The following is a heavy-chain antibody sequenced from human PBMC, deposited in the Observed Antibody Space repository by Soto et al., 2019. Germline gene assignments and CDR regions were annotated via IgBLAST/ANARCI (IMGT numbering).Heavy chain of an antibody. V-gene: IGHV4-39*01. D-gene: IGHD1-1*01. CDR2: FFIGGNT. CDR1: GGSISSSTYY. CDR3: ARHSNEYRKSLDY. Sequence: PSETLSLTCDVSGGSISSSTYYWGWMRQPPGKGLEWIASFFIGGNTYYNPSLKSRVTISVDTSKNQFSLKLSSVTAADTAVYYCARHSNEYRKSLDYWGQGTLVTVSS. J-gene: IGHJ4*02.